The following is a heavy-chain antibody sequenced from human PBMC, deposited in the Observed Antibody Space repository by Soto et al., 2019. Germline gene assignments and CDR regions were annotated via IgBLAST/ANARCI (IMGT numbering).Heavy chain of an antibody. CDR1: GYTFTSYG. J-gene: IGHJ2*01. D-gene: IGHD3-22*01. V-gene: IGHV1-18*01. CDR3: ARVHYYDLNWYFDL. CDR2: ISAYNGNT. Sequence: QVQLVQSGAEVKKPGASVKVSCKASGYTFTSYGISWVRQAPGQGLEWMGWISAYNGNTNYSQKLQGRGTMTTDTATTTAYMELRSLSPNDTAVYYCARVHYYDLNWYFDLWGRGTLVTVSS.